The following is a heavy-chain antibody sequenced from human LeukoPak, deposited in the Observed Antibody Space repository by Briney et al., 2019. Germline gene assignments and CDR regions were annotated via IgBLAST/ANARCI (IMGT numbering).Heavy chain of an antibody. CDR2: INPSGGST. V-gene: IGHV1-46*01. Sequence: ASVKVSCEASGYSFFSYYIHWVRQAPGQGLEWMGIINPSGGSTTYAQKFQGRVTLTRDMSTSTVYMELSSLRSEDTAVYYCARGPETGSFDYWGQGTLVTVSS. CDR1: GYSFFSYY. D-gene: IGHD1-26*01. CDR3: ARGPETGSFDY. J-gene: IGHJ4*02.